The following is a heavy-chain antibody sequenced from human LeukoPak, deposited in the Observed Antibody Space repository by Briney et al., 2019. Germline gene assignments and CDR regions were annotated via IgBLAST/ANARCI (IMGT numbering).Heavy chain of an antibody. CDR3: AVRFLYGMDV. J-gene: IGHJ6*02. CDR2: ISGGGGST. D-gene: IGHD3-3*01. Sequence: GGSLRLSCAASGFTFSSYDMSWVRQAPGKGLEWVSTISGGGGSTYYADSVRGRFAISRDNSKNTMYLQMNSLRAEDTAVYYCAVRFLYGMDVWGQGTTVTVSS. CDR1: GFTFSSYD. V-gene: IGHV3-23*01.